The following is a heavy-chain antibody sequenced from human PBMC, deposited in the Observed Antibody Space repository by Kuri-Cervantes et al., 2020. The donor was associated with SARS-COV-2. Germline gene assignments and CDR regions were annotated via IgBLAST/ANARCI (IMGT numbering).Heavy chain of an antibody. V-gene: IGHV1-18*04. Sequence: ASVKVSCKASGYTFTSYGISWVRQAPGQGLEWMGWISAYNGNTNYAQKLQGRVTMTEDTSTDTAYMELSSLRSEDTAVYYCATEVGYCSGGSCYGFDYWGQGTLVTVSS. CDR2: ISAYNGNT. CDR1: GYTFTSYG. J-gene: IGHJ4*02. D-gene: IGHD2-15*01. CDR3: ATEVGYCSGGSCYGFDY.